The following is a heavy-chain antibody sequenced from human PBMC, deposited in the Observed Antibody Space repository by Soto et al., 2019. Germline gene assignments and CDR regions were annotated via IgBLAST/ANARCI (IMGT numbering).Heavy chain of an antibody. D-gene: IGHD3-9*01. Sequence: SETLSLTCTVSGGSISSSSYYWGWIRQPPGKELEWIGSIYYSGSTYYNPSLKSRVTISVDTSKNQFSLKLSSVTAADTAVYYCARHSPDFDWLSQFDFWGQGTLVTVS. CDR3: ARHSPDFDWLSQFDF. CDR1: GGSISSSSYY. J-gene: IGHJ4*02. V-gene: IGHV4-39*01. CDR2: IYYSGST.